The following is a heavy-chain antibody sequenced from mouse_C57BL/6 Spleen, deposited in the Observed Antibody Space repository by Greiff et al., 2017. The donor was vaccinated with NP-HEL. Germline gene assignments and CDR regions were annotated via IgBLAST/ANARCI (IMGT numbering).Heavy chain of an antibody. Sequence: VKLMESGPGLVAPSQSLSITCTVSGFSLTSYAISWVRQPPGKGLEWLGVIWTGGGTNYNSALKSRLSISKDNSKSQVFLKMNSLQTDDTARYYCARNYYGSPGAMDYWGQGTSVTVSS. CDR1: GFSLTSYA. CDR2: IWTGGGT. CDR3: ARNYYGSPGAMDY. D-gene: IGHD1-1*01. J-gene: IGHJ4*01. V-gene: IGHV2-9-1*01.